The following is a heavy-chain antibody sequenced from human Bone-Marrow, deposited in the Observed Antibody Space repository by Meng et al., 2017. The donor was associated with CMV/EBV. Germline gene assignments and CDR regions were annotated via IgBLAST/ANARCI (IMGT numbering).Heavy chain of an antibody. Sequence: SETLSLTCTVSGGSVRDYYWSRIRQPPGKGLEWIGYIFYSGNTKYNPSLEGRVIISVDPSKNQFSLSLTSLTAADTAVYYCARDVTPDFWGQGTLVTVSS. D-gene: IGHD5-18*01. CDR2: IFYSGNT. V-gene: IGHV4-59*02. CDR3: ARDVTPDF. CDR1: GGSVRDYY. J-gene: IGHJ4*02.